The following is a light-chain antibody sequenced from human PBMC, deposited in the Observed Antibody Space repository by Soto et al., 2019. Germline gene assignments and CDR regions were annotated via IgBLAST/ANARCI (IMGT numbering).Light chain of an antibody. CDR2: DAS. CDR3: QQYGSSPT. CDR1: QSLSSGY. J-gene: IGKJ1*01. Sequence: EIVLTQSPGTLSLSPGERVTLSCRASQSLSSGYLAWYQQKFGQAPRLLIYDASRRATGIPERFSGRGSGTDFTLTINRLEPEDFAVYYCQQYGSSPTFGLGTKVDIK. V-gene: IGKV3-20*01.